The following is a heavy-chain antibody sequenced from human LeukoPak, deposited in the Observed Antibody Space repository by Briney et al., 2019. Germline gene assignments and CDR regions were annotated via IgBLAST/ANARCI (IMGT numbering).Heavy chain of an antibody. V-gene: IGHV3-30-3*01. CDR3: ARDLSSGYGMDV. Sequence: GRSLRLSCAASGFTFSSYAMHWVRQAPGKGLGWVAVISYDGSNKYYADSVKGRFTISRDNSKNTLYLQMNSLRAEDTAVYYCARDLSSGYGMDVWGQGTTVTVSS. CDR1: GFTFSSYA. D-gene: IGHD6-19*01. J-gene: IGHJ6*02. CDR2: ISYDGSNK.